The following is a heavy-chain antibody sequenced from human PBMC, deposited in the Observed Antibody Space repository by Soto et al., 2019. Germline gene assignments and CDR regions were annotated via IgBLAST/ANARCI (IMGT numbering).Heavy chain of an antibody. Sequence: EVKLVESGGGLVQPGRSLGLSCTASGFTFGDYAMTWFRQAPGKGLEWVGFISSKRYGGTAEYATSVKGRFTISRDDSKSIGYLQMNSLKTEDTAVYFCSRLPPSKYRDSPFDPWGQGTLVIVSS. CDR1: GFTFGDYA. V-gene: IGHV3-49*03. J-gene: IGHJ5*02. CDR3: SRLPPSKYRDSPFDP. CDR2: ISSKRYGGTA. D-gene: IGHD5-12*01.